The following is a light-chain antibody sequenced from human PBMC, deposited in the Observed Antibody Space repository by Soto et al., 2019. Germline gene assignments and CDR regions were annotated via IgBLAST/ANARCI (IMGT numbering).Light chain of an antibody. J-gene: IGKJ5*01. Sequence: EIGLTQSPVTLSLSPGERATLSCRASQSVSSSYLAWYQQKPGQAPRLLIYGASSRATGIPDRFSGSGSGTDFTLTISRLEPEDFAVYYCQQYGSSPWITFGQGTRLEIK. V-gene: IGKV3-20*01. CDR1: QSVSSSY. CDR3: QQYGSSPWIT. CDR2: GAS.